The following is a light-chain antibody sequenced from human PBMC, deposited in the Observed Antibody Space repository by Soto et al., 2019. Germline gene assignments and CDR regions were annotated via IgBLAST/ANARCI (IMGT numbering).Light chain of an antibody. V-gene: IGKV1-12*01. CDR2: AAS. Sequence: DIQMTQSPSSVSASVGYRVTITCRASQDISTWLAWYQQKPGKAPKLLIYAASSLFSGVPSRFSGSGSGTDFTLTISSLQPEDFATYYCQQADSLPLVTFGQGTRLDLK. J-gene: IGKJ5*01. CDR1: QDISTW. CDR3: QQADSLPLVT.